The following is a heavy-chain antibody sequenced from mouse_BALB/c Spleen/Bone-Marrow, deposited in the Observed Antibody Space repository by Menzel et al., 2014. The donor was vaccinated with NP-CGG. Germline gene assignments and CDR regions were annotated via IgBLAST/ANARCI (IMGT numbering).Heavy chain of an antibody. Sequence: VKLMESGPGLVAPSQSLSITCTISGFSLTSYGVRWVRQPPGKGLEWLVVIWSDGSTTYNSALKSRLSISKDNSKSQVFLKMNSLQTDDTAMYYCARCYYGYAMDYWGQGTSVTVSS. V-gene: IGHV2-6-1*01. D-gene: IGHD1-1*01. CDR3: ARCYYGYAMDY. CDR2: IWSDGST. J-gene: IGHJ4*01. CDR1: GFSLTSYG.